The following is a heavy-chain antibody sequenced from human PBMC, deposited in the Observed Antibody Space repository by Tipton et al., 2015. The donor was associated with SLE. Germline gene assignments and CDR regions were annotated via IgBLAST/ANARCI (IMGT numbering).Heavy chain of an antibody. CDR3: ARDLSIADAFDI. J-gene: IGHJ3*02. V-gene: IGHV4-30-4*08. D-gene: IGHD2/OR15-2a*01. CDR1: GGSISSSSYY. CDR2: IYYNGST. Sequence: TLSLTCTVSGGSISSSSYYWGWIRQPPGKGLEWIGYIYYNGSTYYNPSLKSRVTISVDTSKNQFSLKLSSVTAADTAVYYCARDLSIADAFDIWGQGTMVTVSS.